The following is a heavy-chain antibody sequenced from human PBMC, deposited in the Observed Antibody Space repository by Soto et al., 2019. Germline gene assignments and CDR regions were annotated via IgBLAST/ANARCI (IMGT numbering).Heavy chain of an antibody. V-gene: IGHV1-69*01. CDR3: ASVGIAVAGTSSFDY. Sequence: QVQLVQSGAEVQKPGSSVKVSCKASGGTFSSYAISWVRQAPGQGLEWMGGIIPIFGTANYAQKFQGRVTITADESTSTAYMELSSLRSEDTAVYYCASVGIAVAGTSSFDYWGQGTLVTVSS. CDR1: GGTFSSYA. D-gene: IGHD6-19*01. CDR2: IIPIFGTA. J-gene: IGHJ4*02.